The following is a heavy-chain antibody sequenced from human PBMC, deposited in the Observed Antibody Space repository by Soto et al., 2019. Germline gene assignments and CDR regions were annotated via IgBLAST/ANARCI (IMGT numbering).Heavy chain of an antibody. V-gene: IGHV1-18*01. Sequence: QDQLVQSGAEVKKPGASVTVSCKASGYSFTNYGITWVRQAPGQGLEWMGWISGFNGNTHYAQKLQGRVTMTTDASTSTGYMELRSLRSDDTAVYYCARDRGVAPPVAGNTHYYYDMDVLGKGTTVTGSS. J-gene: IGHJ6*03. CDR2: ISGFNGNT. D-gene: IGHD6-19*01. CDR1: GYSFTNYG. CDR3: ARDRGVAPPVAGNTHYYYDMDV.